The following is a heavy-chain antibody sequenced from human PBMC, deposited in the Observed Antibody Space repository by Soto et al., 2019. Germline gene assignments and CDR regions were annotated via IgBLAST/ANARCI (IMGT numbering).Heavy chain of an antibody. V-gene: IGHV1-3*01. J-gene: IGHJ4*02. Sequence: QVQRVQSGAEVKKPGASVKVSCKASGYTFTSYAMHWVRQAPGQRLEWMGWINAGNGNTKYSQKYQGRVTNTRDTSASTAYMELSSLRSEDTAVYYCARGEVVPAAILDYWGQGTLVTVSS. CDR1: GYTFTSYA. D-gene: IGHD2-2*01. CDR2: INAGNGNT. CDR3: ARGEVVPAAILDY.